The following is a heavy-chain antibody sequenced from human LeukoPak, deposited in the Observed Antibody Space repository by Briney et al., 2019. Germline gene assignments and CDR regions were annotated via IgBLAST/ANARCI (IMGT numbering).Heavy chain of an antibody. Sequence: GGSLRLSCAASGFTFSSYWMSWVRQAPGKGLEWVANIKQDGSEKYYVDSVKGRFTISRDNAKNSLYLQMNSLKTEDTAVYYCVRGAAGSFDYWGQGTLVTVSS. J-gene: IGHJ4*02. CDR2: IKQDGSEK. D-gene: IGHD6-13*01. V-gene: IGHV3-7*03. CDR3: VRGAAGSFDY. CDR1: GFTFSSYW.